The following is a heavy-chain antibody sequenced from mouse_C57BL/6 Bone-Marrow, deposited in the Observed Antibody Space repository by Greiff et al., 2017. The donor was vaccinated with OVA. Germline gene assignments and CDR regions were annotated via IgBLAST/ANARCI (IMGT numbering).Heavy chain of an antibody. V-gene: IGHV1-4*01. CDR1: GYTFTSYS. D-gene: IGHD4-1*01. Sequence: VQLQQSGAELARPGASVKMSCKASGYTFTSYSMHWVKQRPGQGLEWIGYINPSSGYTKYNQKFKDKATLTADKSSSTADMQLSSLRSEDAAVYYCARGNWAFDYWGQGTTLTVSS. CDR2: INPSSGYT. J-gene: IGHJ2*01. CDR3: ARGNWAFDY.